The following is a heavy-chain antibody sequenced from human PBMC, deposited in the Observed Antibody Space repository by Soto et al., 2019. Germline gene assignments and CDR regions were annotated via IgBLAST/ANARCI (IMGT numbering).Heavy chain of an antibody. CDR2: AYYSGST. J-gene: IGHJ5*02. D-gene: IGHD2-8*01. Sequence: PFETLSLTCSVSGGSISHYYWSWIRQSPGKGLEWIGYAYYSGSTDYNPSLKSRVTMSVDTSKNQVSLKLNSVTTADTAVYYCARDRSTYGGGGTGEVKENWFDPWGQGTLVTVSS. CDR1: GGSISHYY. V-gene: IGHV4-59*01. CDR3: ARDRSTYGGGGTGEVKENWFDP.